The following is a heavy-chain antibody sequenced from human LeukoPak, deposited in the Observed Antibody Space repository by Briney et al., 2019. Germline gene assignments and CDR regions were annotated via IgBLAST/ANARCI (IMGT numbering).Heavy chain of an antibody. CDR2: INPNSGGT. CDR1: GYTFTGCY. J-gene: IGHJ4*02. CDR3: ARPLYYYDSSGYYSKGLLGN. Sequence: GASVKVSCKASGYTFTGCYMHWVRQAPGQGREWMGWINPNSGGTNYAQKFQGRVTMTRDTSISTAYMELSRLRSDDTAVYYCARPLYYYDSSGYYSKGLLGNWGQRTLVTVSS. V-gene: IGHV1-2*02. D-gene: IGHD3-22*01.